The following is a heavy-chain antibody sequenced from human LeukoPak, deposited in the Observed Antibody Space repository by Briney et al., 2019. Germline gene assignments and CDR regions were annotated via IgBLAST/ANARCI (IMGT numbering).Heavy chain of an antibody. CDR1: GGSISSYY. V-gene: IGHV4-59*08. J-gene: IGHJ3*02. CDR3: ATSMIVVNDAFDI. CDR2: IYYSGST. Sequence: PSETLSLTCTVSGGSISSYYWSWIRQPPGKGLEWIGYIYYSGSTNYNPSLKSRVTISVDTSKNQFSLKLSSVTAADTAVYYCATSMIVVNDAFDIWGQGTMVTVSS. D-gene: IGHD3-22*01.